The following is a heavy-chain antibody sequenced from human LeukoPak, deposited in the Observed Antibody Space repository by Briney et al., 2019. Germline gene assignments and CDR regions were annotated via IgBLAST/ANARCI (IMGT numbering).Heavy chain of an antibody. CDR3: ARIKSSSPYYYYHYMDV. D-gene: IGHD6-6*01. Sequence: PSETLSLTCGVSGSSIKINHFWGCFRQPPGKGLGWIGSIFHSVSAYYTPSLKSRVTISIDTSRNQFSLKLTSVTAADTAVYYCARIKSSSPYYYYHYMDVWGKGTTVTVSS. V-gene: IGHV4-38-2*01. CDR1: GSSIKINHF. J-gene: IGHJ6*03. CDR2: IFHSVSA.